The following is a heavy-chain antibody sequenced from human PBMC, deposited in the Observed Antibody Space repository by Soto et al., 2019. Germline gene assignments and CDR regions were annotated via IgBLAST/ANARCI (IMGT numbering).Heavy chain of an antibody. Sequence: GGSLRLSCAASGFTFSSYAMSWVRQAPGKGLEWVSAISGSGGSTYYADSVKGRFTISRDNSKNTLYLQMNSLRAEDTAVYYCAKDQACSGGSCYLFDYWGQGTLVTVSS. CDR2: ISGSGGST. V-gene: IGHV3-23*01. CDR1: GFTFSSYA. J-gene: IGHJ4*02. D-gene: IGHD2-15*01. CDR3: AKDQACSGGSCYLFDY.